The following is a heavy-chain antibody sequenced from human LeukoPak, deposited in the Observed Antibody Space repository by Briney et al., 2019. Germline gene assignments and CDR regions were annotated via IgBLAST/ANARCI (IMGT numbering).Heavy chain of an antibody. CDR2: IYPGDSDT. J-gene: IGHJ4*02. CDR1: GYSFTNYW. Sequence: GESLKISCQGSGYSFTNYWIGWVRQMPGKGLEWMGIIYPGDSDTRYSPSFQGQVTFSADKSISTTYLQWSSLKASDTAMYYCARLPGYCTGGSCCFDYWGQGTLVTVSS. CDR3: ARLPGYCTGGSCCFDY. D-gene: IGHD2-15*01. V-gene: IGHV5-51*01.